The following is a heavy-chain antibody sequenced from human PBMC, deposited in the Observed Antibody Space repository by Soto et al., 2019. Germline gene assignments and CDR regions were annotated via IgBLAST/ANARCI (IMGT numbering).Heavy chain of an antibody. D-gene: IGHD2-21*01. V-gene: IGHV4-59*08. CDR3: ARGREYRVNVFDI. CDR1: GGSISSYY. CDR2: IYYSGST. Sequence: SETLSLTCTVSGGSISSYYWSWIRQPPGKGLEWIGYIYYSGSTNYNPSLKSRVTISVDTSKNQFSLKLSSVTAADTAVYYCARGREYRVNVFDIWGQGTMVT. J-gene: IGHJ3*02.